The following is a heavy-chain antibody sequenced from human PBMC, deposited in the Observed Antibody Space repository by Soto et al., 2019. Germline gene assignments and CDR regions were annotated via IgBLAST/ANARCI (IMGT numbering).Heavy chain of an antibody. V-gene: IGHV1-18*01. CDR1: GYTFTSYG. D-gene: IGHD3-10*01. CDR2: ISAYNGNT. Sequence: ASVKVSCKASGYTFTSYGIIWVRQAPGQGLEWMGWISAYNGNTNYAQKLQGRVTITRDTSASTAYMELSSLRSEDSAVYYCARDRPPGDYWGQGTLVTVSS. J-gene: IGHJ4*02. CDR3: ARDRPPGDY.